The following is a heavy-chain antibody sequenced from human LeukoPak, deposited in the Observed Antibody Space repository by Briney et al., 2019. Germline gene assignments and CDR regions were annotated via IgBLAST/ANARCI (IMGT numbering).Heavy chain of an antibody. CDR3: ARRDSSGYYYRFDY. Sequence: PGGSLRLSCAASGFTFSSYAMSWVRQAPGKGLEWVSAISGSGGSTYYADSVKGRFTISRDNSKNTLYLQMNSLRAEDTAVYYCARRDSSGYYYRFDYWGQGTLVTVSS. V-gene: IGHV3-23*01. J-gene: IGHJ4*02. D-gene: IGHD3-22*01. CDR1: GFTFSSYA. CDR2: ISGSGGST.